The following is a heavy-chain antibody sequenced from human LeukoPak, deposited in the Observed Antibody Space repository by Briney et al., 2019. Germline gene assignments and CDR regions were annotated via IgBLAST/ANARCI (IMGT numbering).Heavy chain of an antibody. CDR3: ARDLVVVAATDREYFQH. Sequence: ASVKVSCKASGYTFTSYGISWVRQAPGQGLEWMVWISAYNGNTNYAQKLQGRVTMTTDTSTSTAYMELRSLRSDDTAVYYCARDLVVVAATDREYFQHWGQGTLVTVSS. CDR2: ISAYNGNT. V-gene: IGHV1-18*01. CDR1: GYTFTSYG. D-gene: IGHD2-15*01. J-gene: IGHJ1*01.